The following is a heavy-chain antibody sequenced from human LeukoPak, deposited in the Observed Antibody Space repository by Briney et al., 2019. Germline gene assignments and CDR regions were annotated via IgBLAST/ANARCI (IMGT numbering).Heavy chain of an antibody. V-gene: IGHV4-61*02. CDR2: IYTSGST. Sequence: SQTLSLTCTVSGGSTSSGSYYWSWIRQPAGKGLEWIGRIYTSGSTNYNPSLKSRVTISVDTSKNQFSLKLSSVTAADTAVYYCAREDYYDSSGYFAEYFQHWGQGTLATVSS. D-gene: IGHD3-22*01. CDR1: GGSTSSGSYY. CDR3: AREDYYDSSGYFAEYFQH. J-gene: IGHJ1*01.